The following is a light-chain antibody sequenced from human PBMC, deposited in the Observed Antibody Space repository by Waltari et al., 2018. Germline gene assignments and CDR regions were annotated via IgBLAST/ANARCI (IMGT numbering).Light chain of an antibody. CDR3: QQAASFPLT. J-gene: IGKJ4*01. V-gene: IGKV1-12*01. CDR1: QGINSW. CDR2: GAS. Sequence: IQMTQSPSSVSVSVGDRVTVTCRASQGINSWLDWYQQKPGRAPKLLIYGASSLQSGVPSRFSGSGSGTDFTLTISSLQPDDFATYYCQQAASFPLTFGGGTKVEIK.